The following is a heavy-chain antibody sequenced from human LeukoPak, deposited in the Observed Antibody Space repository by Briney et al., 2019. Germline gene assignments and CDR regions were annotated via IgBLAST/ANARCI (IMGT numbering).Heavy chain of an antibody. CDR1: GFTFSSYW. D-gene: IGHD3-22*01. V-gene: IGHV3-7*01. Sequence: PGGSLRLSCAASGFTFSSYWMSWVRQAPGKGLEWVANIKQDGSEKYYVDAVKGRFTISRDNAKNSLYLQMNSLRAEDTAVYYCARFPDSSGYYRIPYWGQGTLVTVSS. CDR3: ARFPDSSGYYRIPY. J-gene: IGHJ4*02. CDR2: IKQDGSEK.